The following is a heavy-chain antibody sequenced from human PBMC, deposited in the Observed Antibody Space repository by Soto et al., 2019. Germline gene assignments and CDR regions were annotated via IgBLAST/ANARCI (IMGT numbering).Heavy chain of an antibody. Sequence: ASVKVSCKASGYTFSANYIHWVRKAPGQRLEWLGWINPNNGVTKYAQTFHRRLTMTSDTSVSTVYMDLSRLTSDDKALYYFAPVADTDPVQLTYSFEYWGQGTQVTVSS. CDR1: GYTFSANY. CDR3: APVADTDPVQLTYSFEY. CDR2: INPNNGVT. V-gene: IGHV1-2*02. D-gene: IGHD5-18*01. J-gene: IGHJ4*02.